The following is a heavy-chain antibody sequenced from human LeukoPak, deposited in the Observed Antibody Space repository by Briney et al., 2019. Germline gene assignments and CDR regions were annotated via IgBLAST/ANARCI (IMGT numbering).Heavy chain of an antibody. CDR2: ISGSGGST. V-gene: IGHV3-23*01. D-gene: IGHD3-22*01. Sequence: GGSLRLSCAASGFTFSSYAMSWVRQAPGKGLEWVSAISGSGGSTYYADSVKGRFTISRDNSKNTLYLQMNSLRVEDTAVYYCARVLNYYDSSGYYFSYWGQGTLVTVS. CDR3: ARVLNYYDSSGYYFSY. CDR1: GFTFSSYA. J-gene: IGHJ4*02.